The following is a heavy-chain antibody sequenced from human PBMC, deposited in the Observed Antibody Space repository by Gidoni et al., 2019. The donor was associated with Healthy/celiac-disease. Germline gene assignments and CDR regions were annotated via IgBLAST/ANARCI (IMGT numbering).Heavy chain of an antibody. J-gene: IGHJ4*02. CDR1: GFNLSRYG. CDR3: ARDLWFGELLWGYYFDY. V-gene: IGHV3-33*01. Sequence: QVQLVESGGGVVQPGRSLRLTCAASGFNLSRYGMHWVRRDPGKGLGWVAVIWYDGSNKYYADSVKGRFTISRDNSKNTLYLQMNSLRAEDTAVYYCARDLWFGELLWGYYFDYWGQGTLVTVSS. CDR2: IWYDGSNK. D-gene: IGHD3-10*01.